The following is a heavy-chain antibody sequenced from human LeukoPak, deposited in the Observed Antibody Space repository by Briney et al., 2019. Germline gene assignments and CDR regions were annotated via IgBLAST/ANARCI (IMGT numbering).Heavy chain of an antibody. D-gene: IGHD1-26*01. J-gene: IGHJ3*02. Sequence: PSETLPLTCTVSGYSIRSGYSWGWIRQPPGKGLEWMGSIYHSGTTYYNPSFKSRVTISVDRSKTQFSLKLSSVTAADTAVYYCARELVGANQAGAFDIWGQGTMVTVSS. CDR2: IYHSGTT. V-gene: IGHV4-38-2*02. CDR1: GYSIRSGYS. CDR3: ARELVGANQAGAFDI.